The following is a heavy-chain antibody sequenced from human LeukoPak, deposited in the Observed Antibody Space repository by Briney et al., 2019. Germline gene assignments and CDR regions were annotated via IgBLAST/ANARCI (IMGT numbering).Heavy chain of an antibody. CDR1: GFTFSSYA. CDR2: ISYDGSNK. D-gene: IGHD3-22*01. J-gene: IGHJ4*02. CDR3: AKVANYYDSSGPLDY. V-gene: IGHV3-30-3*01. Sequence: GGSLRLSCAASGFTFSSYAMHWVRQAPGKGLEWVAVISYDGSNKYYADSVKGRFTISRDNSKNTLYLQMNSLRAEDTAVYYCAKVANYYDSSGPLDYWGQGTLVTVSS.